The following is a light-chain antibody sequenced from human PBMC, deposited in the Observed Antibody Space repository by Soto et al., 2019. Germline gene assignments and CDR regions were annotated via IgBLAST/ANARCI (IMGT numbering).Light chain of an antibody. V-gene: IGKV1-5*01. Sequence: DIQMTHSPSTLSASVGDRVTITCRASQSLSRSLAWYQQKPGKAPKLLIYDASTLERGVPSRFSGSGSGKDFTLTINNLQPDDFASYYCQQYNSFSLTFGGGTKVEIX. J-gene: IGKJ4*01. CDR2: DAS. CDR3: QQYNSFSLT. CDR1: QSLSRS.